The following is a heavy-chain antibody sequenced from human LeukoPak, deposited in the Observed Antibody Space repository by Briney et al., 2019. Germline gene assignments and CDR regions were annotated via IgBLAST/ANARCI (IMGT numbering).Heavy chain of an antibody. Sequence: SETLSLTCTVSGGSISSGDYYWSWIRQPPGKGLEWIGYIYYSGSTYYNPSLKSRVTISVDTSKNQFSLKLSSVTAADTAVYYCARHPRYSSGWFGDFQHWGQGTLVTVSS. CDR3: ARHPRYSSGWFGDFQH. D-gene: IGHD6-19*01. CDR2: IYYSGST. J-gene: IGHJ1*01. CDR1: GGSISSGDYY. V-gene: IGHV4-30-4*08.